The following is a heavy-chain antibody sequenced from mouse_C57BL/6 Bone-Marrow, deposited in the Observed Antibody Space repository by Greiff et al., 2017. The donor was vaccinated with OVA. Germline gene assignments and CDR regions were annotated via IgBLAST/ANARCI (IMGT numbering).Heavy chain of an antibody. CDR2: INPGSGGT. CDR3: ARGFITTASRGDY. Sequence: QVQLQQSGAELVRPGTSVKVSCKASGYAFTNYLIEWVKQRPGQGLEWIGVINPGSGGTNYNEKFKGKATLTADKSSSTAYMQLSSLTSEDSAVYFCARGFITTASRGDYGGQGTSVTVSS. J-gene: IGHJ4*01. D-gene: IGHD1-2*01. CDR1: GYAFTNYL. V-gene: IGHV1-54*01.